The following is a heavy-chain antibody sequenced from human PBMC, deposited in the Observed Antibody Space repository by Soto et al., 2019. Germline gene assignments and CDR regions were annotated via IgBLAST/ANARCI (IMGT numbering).Heavy chain of an antibody. D-gene: IGHD2-2*02. V-gene: IGHV3-30*18. CDR3: AKDVGYCSGTTCYRRYYDGMDV. Sequence: PGGSLRLSCAASGFTFSNYAIHWVRQAPGKGLGWVAVVSFDGRNQYYADSVKGRFTISRDNSQNTVFVQMNSLRDEDTAVYYCAKDVGYCSGTTCYRRYYDGMDVWGQGTTVTVSS. J-gene: IGHJ6*02. CDR2: VSFDGRNQ. CDR1: GFTFSNYA.